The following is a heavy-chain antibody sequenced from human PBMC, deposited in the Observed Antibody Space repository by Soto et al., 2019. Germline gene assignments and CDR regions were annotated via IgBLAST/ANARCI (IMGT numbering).Heavy chain of an antibody. J-gene: IGHJ4*02. V-gene: IGHV4-31*03. Sequence: TLCLTCTVSGVSVSTGGYFWTWIRQHPGKGLEWIGNIYYSGMTYYNPSLRGRVSISLDPSESQFSLKLNSVTAADTAVYYCARDSSGPGYSYGKFDYWGQGALVTVSS. CDR3: ARDSSGPGYSYGKFDY. CDR2: IYYSGMT. D-gene: IGHD5-18*01. CDR1: GVSVSTGGYF.